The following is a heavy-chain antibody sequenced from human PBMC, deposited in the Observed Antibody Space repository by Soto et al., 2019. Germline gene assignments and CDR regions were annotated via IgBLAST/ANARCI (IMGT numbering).Heavy chain of an antibody. D-gene: IGHD4-4*01. CDR1: GFTFSSYA. Sequence: EVQLLESGGGLVQPGGSLRLSCAASGFTFSSYAMYWVRQSPGKGLEWGSVISGSGGSTYYADSVKGRFTISRDNSKSTLYLQMNSLRADDQAVYYCAKDESRRNRRYFDLWCRGTLVTVSS. CDR2: ISGSGGST. V-gene: IGHV3-23*01. J-gene: IGHJ2*01. CDR3: AKDESRRNRRYFDL.